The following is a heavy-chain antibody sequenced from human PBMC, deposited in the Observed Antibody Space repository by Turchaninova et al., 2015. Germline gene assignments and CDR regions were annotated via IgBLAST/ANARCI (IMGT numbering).Heavy chain of an antibody. CDR1: GGSFSGYY. D-gene: IGHD3-16*01. CDR2: INHSGST. CDR3: AIGLYVSSRDY. J-gene: IGHJ4*02. V-gene: IGHV4-34*01. Sequence: QVQLQQWGAGLLKPSETLSLTCAVYGGSFSGYYWSWIRQPPGKGLEWIGEINHSGSTNYNPSLKSRVTISVDTSKNQFSLKLSSVTAADTAVYYCAIGLYVSSRDYWGQGTLVTVSS.